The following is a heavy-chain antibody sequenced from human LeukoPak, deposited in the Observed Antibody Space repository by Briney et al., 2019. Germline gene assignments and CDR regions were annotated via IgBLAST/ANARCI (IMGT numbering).Heavy chain of an antibody. CDR2: IYHSGST. CDR3: AREWRSSSAGITN. CDR1: GYSISSGYY. Sequence: SETLSLTCAVSGYSISSGYYWGWIRQPPGKGLEWIGSIYHSGSTYYNPSLKSRVTVSVDTSKNQFSLKLSSVTAADTAVYYCAREWRSSSAGITNWGQGTLVTVSS. V-gene: IGHV4-38-2*02. D-gene: IGHD6-6*01. J-gene: IGHJ4*02.